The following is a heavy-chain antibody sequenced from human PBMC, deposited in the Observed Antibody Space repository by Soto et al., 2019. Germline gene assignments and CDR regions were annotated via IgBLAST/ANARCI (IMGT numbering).Heavy chain of an antibody. V-gene: IGHV3-23*01. CDR1: GFTFSSYA. Sequence: GGSLRLSCAASGFTFSSYAMSWVRQAPGKGLEWVSAISGSGGSTYYADSVKGRFTISRDNSKNTLYLQMNSLRAEDTAVYYCAKLKKEDELWFGELFSGTWYYDYWGQGTLVTVSS. CDR3: AKLKKEDELWFGELFSGTWYYDY. J-gene: IGHJ4*02. D-gene: IGHD3-10*01. CDR2: ISGSGGST.